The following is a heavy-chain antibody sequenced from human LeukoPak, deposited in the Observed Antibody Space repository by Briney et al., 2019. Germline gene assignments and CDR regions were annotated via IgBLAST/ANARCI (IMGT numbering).Heavy chain of an antibody. Sequence: GRSLRLSCAASGFRFSNHAMSWVRQAPGRGLEWGSSIIGSGGSTNYADSVKGRFTISRDNSKNTLYLQMNDLRAEDTAVYYCAKAYGDYTFAEYFQDWGQGTLVAVSS. CDR1: GFRFSNHA. J-gene: IGHJ1*01. D-gene: IGHD4-17*01. CDR2: IIGSGGST. CDR3: AKAYGDYTFAEYFQD. V-gene: IGHV3-23*01.